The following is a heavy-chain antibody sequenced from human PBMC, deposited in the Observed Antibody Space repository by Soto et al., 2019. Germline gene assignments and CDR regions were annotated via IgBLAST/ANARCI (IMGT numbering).Heavy chain of an antibody. V-gene: IGHV3-30*18. CDR2: ISYDGSNK. J-gene: IGHJ4*02. CDR3: AKDQYDSSGYYSPALAGY. Sequence: PGGSLRLSCAASGFTFSSYGMHWVRQAPGKGLEWVAVISYDGSNKYYADSVKGRFTISRDNSKNTLYLQMNSLRAEDTAVYYCAKDQYDSSGYYSPALAGYWGQGTLVTVS. CDR1: GFTFSSYG. D-gene: IGHD3-22*01.